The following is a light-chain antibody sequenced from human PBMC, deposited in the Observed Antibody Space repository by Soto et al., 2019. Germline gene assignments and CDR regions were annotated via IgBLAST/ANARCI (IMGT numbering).Light chain of an antibody. CDR1: SSDVGGYDY. J-gene: IGLJ1*01. V-gene: IGLV2-14*01. Sequence: QSALTQPASVSGSPGQSITISCTGTSSDVGGYDYVGWYQQHPGKAPKLMIYNVYNRPSGVSFRFSGSKSGNTASLTISGLQTEDEADYYCTSYTNRYTYVFGTGTKVPS. CDR3: TSYTNRYTYV. CDR2: NVY.